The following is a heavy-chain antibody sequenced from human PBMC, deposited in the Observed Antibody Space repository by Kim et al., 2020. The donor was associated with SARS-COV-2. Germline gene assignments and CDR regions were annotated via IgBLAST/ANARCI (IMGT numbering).Heavy chain of an antibody. CDR1: GFTFRSYA. D-gene: IGHD5-18*01. J-gene: IGHJ4*02. CDR3: AKELPEDYGHCYGLFDY. V-gene: IGHV3-23*01. CDR2: ISGSSDTT. Sequence: GGSLRLSCAASGFTFRSYAMSWVRQVPGKGLEWVSAISGSSDTTYTADSVKGRFTISRDNSEKMVFLQMNSLRPEDTAVYYCAKELPEDYGHCYGLFDYWGQGTLVTVSS.